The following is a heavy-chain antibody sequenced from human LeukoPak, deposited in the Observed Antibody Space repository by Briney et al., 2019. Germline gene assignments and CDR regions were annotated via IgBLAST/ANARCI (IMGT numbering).Heavy chain of an antibody. CDR1: GFTFSRSG. Sequence: GGSLRLSCAASGFTFSRSGMHWVRQAPGKGLEWVALISYDGSNEYYADSVKGRFTISRDNSKNTLYLQMNSLRAEDTAVYYCAKDGFCSSTSCYPNHFDYWGQGTLVTVSS. J-gene: IGHJ4*02. V-gene: IGHV3-30*18. CDR3: AKDGFCSSTSCYPNHFDY. CDR2: ISYDGSNE. D-gene: IGHD2-2*01.